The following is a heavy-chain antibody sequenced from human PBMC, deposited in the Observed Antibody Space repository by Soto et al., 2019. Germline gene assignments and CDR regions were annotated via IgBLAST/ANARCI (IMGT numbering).Heavy chain of an antibody. V-gene: IGHV2-70*04. D-gene: IGHD1-26*01. Sequence: ASGPTLVNPTQTLTLTCTFSGFSLTTRGMSVTWIRQPPGKALEWLARMEWDDESFYSTSLRTRLTVSKDTSKNQVVLTITNMDPVDTATYYCARAYSRNYCSIDFWGHGTRVTVSS. CDR2: MEWDDES. J-gene: IGHJ4*01. CDR1: GFSLTTRGMS. CDR3: ARAYSRNYCSIDF.